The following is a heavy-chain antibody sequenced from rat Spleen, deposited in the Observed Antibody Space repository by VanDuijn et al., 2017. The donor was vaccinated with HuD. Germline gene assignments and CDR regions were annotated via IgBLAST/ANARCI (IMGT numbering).Heavy chain of an antibody. CDR3: ARHNVTTGDYFDY. CDR1: GFTFNNFW. Sequence: EVQLVESGGGLVQPGGSLTVSCVASGFTFNNFWMTWIRQAPGKGLEWVATITHIGGDTYYPDSVKGRFTISRDNAKSTLYLQMDSLRSEDTATYYCARHNVTTGDYFDYWGQGVMVTVSS. CDR2: ITHIGGDT. V-gene: IGHV5-31*01. J-gene: IGHJ2*01. D-gene: IGHD1-10*01.